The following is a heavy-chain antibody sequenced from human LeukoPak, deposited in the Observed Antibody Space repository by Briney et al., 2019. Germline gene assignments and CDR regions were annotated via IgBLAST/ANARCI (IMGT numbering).Heavy chain of an antibody. D-gene: IGHD6-19*01. Sequence: SLRLSCAASGFTFDDYGMHWVRQTPGKGLEWVSGISWNSGTINYADSVKGRFTISRDNAKNSLYLQMNSLRVEDTAVYYCAKDAYSGGWYWFDPWGQGTLDTVSS. CDR1: GFTFDDYG. CDR3: AKDAYSGGWYWFDP. J-gene: IGHJ5*02. CDR2: ISWNSGTI. V-gene: IGHV3-9*01.